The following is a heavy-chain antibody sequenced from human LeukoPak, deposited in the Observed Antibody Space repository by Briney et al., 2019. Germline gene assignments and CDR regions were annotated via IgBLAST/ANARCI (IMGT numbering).Heavy chain of an antibody. CDR1: GNTFTNYY. CDR3: ARGGHSISSSFDY. J-gene: IGHJ4*02. Sequence: ASVTVSCKASGNTFTNYYVHWVRQAPGQGLEWMAIISPSGGSTWYAQKFQGRVSMTRDTSPGTVYMELSSLRSEDTAVYYCARGGHSISSSFDYWGPGTLVTVSS. CDR2: ISPSGGST. V-gene: IGHV1-46*01. D-gene: IGHD2-2*01.